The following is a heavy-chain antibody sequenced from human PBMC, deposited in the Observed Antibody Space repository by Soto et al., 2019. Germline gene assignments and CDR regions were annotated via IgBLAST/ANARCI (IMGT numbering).Heavy chain of an antibody. CDR3: ASGYHDSSGYQYYLDY. Sequence: TLSLTCTVSGDSISSYYWSWIRQPPGKGLEWIGYIYYSGTSKYNPSLKSRVTMSVDTSKSQFSLKLKSVTGADTAVYYCASGYHDSSGYQYYLDYWGQGSLVTVSS. J-gene: IGHJ4*02. D-gene: IGHD3-22*01. CDR2: IYYSGTS. V-gene: IGHV4-59*01. CDR1: GDSISSYY.